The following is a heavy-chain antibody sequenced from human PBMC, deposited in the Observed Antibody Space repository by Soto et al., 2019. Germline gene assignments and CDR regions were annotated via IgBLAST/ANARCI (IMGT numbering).Heavy chain of an antibody. J-gene: IGHJ6*03. CDR2: INHSGST. CDR3: ASYHYYDFWIGSRHYMDV. CDR1: GGSLSGYF. D-gene: IGHD3-3*01. V-gene: IGHV4-34*02. Sequence: QVHLEQWGAGLLKPSETLSLTCAVYGGSLSGYFWSWVRQPPGKGMEWIGEINHSGSTNYNPSLKSRVTISVDTSKHQFSLRLSSVPAADSAIYYCASYHYYDFWIGSRHYMDVWGKGTTVTVSS.